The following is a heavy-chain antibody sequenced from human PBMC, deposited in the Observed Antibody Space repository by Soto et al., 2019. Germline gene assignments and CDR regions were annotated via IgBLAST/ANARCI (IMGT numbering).Heavy chain of an antibody. CDR1: AFTFSNYA. V-gene: IGHV3-74*01. J-gene: IGHJ6*02. CDR2: ISSDGSDT. Sequence: PGGSLRLSCAASAFTFSNYAMDWVRQAPGKGLVWVSRISSDGSDTSHADSVKGRFTIVRDNAKNTLYLQMNSLRAEDTAVYYCAREVVGAGTPYYYYGMDVWGQGTTVTVSS. CDR3: AREVVGAGTPYYYYGMDV. D-gene: IGHD6-19*01.